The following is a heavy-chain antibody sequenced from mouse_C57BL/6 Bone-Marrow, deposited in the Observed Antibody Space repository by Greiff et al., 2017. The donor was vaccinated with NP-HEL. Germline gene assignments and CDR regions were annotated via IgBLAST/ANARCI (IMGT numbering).Heavy chain of an antibody. V-gene: IGHV1-15*01. J-gene: IGHJ3*01. D-gene: IGHD2-5*01. Sequence: QVQLQQSGAELVRPGASVTLSCKASGYTFTDYEMHWVKQTPVHGLEWIGAIDPETGGTAYNQKFKGKAILTADKSSSTAYMELRSLTSEDSAVYYCTRWDYSNSAWFAYWGQGTLVTVSA. CDR3: TRWDYSNSAWFAY. CDR2: IDPETGGT. CDR1: GYTFTDYE.